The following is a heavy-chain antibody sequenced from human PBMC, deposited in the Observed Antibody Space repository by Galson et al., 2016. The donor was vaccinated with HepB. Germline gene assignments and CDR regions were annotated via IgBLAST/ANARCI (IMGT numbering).Heavy chain of an antibody. V-gene: IGHV3-33*01. CDR1: GFTFKTYV. CDR2: ISHDGNKK. CDR3: ARGDPWYSSGWGPGH. J-gene: IGHJ4*02. Sequence: SLRLSCAASGFTFKTYVMHWVRQAPGRGLEWVAAISHDGNKKYFADSVKGRFTVSRDNSMNTLFLQMSSLRVDDTAVYYCARGDPWYSSGWGPGHSGQGTLVSVSS. D-gene: IGHD6-19*01.